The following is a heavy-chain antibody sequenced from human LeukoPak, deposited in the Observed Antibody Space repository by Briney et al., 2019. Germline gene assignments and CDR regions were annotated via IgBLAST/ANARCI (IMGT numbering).Heavy chain of an antibody. D-gene: IGHD3-3*01. CDR3: ARDPFDDTIFGVVPDSAFDI. Sequence: ASVKVSCKASGYTFTSYAMNWARQAPGQGLEWMGWINTNTGNPTYAQGFTGRFVFSLDTSVSTAYLQISSLKAEDTAVYYCARDPFDDTIFGVVPDSAFDIWGQGTMVTVSS. V-gene: IGHV7-4-1*02. CDR1: GYTFTSYA. CDR2: INTNTGNP. J-gene: IGHJ3*02.